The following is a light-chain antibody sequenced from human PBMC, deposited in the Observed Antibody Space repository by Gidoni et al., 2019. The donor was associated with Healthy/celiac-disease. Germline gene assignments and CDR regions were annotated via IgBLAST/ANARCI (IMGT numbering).Light chain of an antibody. CDR3: QQYNNWPPYT. V-gene: IGKV3-15*01. Sequence: EIVMTQSPATLSVSPGERATLSCRASQSVSINLAWYQQKPGQAPRLLIYGASTRATGIPARFSGSGSGTEFTLTISSLQSADFAVYYCQQYNNWPPYTFXQXTKLEIK. CDR1: QSVSIN. J-gene: IGKJ2*01. CDR2: GAS.